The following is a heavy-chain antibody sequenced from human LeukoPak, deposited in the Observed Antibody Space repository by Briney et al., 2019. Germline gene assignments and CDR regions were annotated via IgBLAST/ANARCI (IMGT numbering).Heavy chain of an antibody. J-gene: IGHJ4*02. Sequence: GGSPGLSCAASGVTFCNYSMSWGRRAPGEGLEWVSAISGSGDSTYYADSVKGRFTISRDSSMETLYLQMNSLRAEDTATYFCAKRLSFGVAIGDFDYWGQGTLVTVSS. V-gene: IGHV3-23*01. CDR2: ISGSGDST. CDR3: AKRLSFGVAIGDFDY. CDR1: GVTFCNYS. D-gene: IGHD3-3*01.